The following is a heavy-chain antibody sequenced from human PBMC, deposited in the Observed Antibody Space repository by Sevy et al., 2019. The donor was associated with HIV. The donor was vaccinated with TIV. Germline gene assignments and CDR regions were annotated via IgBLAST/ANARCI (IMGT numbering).Heavy chain of an antibody. CDR3: TSKGAKYCSSTSCYGPPTYYYGMDV. CDR2: ISSSSSYI. D-gene: IGHD2-2*01. Sequence: GGSLRLSCAASGFTFSSYSMNWVRQAPGKGLEWVSSISSSSSYIYYADSVKGPLTSSRDNAKKSLYLQMNSLRAEDTAVYYCTSKGAKYCSSTSCYGPPTYYYGMDVWGQGTTVTV. CDR1: GFTFSSYS. V-gene: IGHV3-21*01. J-gene: IGHJ6*02.